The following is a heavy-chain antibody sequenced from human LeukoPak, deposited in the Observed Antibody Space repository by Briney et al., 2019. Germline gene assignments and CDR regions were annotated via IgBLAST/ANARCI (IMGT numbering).Heavy chain of an antibody. CDR3: AELGITMIGGV. Sequence: GGSLRLSCAGSGFTFGTYSMNWVRQAPGKGLEWVSYISSSSSTIYYPDSVKGRFTISRDNAKNSLYLQMNSLRAEDTAVYYCAELGITMIGGVWGKGTTVTISS. J-gene: IGHJ6*04. CDR1: GFTFGTYS. D-gene: IGHD3-10*02. CDR2: ISSSSSTI. V-gene: IGHV3-48*01.